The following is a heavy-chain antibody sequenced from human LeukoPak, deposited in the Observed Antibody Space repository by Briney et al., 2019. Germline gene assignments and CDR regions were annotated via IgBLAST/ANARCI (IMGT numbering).Heavy chain of an antibody. V-gene: IGHV3-74*01. CDR1: GFTFSSYW. CDR2: INGDGRNI. CDR3: AKVMVAVAGYAFDI. Sequence: GGSLRLSCVASGFTFSSYWMHWVRQDPRKGLVWVSRINGDGRNINYADSVRGRFTISRDNAKNTLYLQMNSLRAEDTAVYYCAKVMVAVAGYAFDIWGQGTMVTVSS. D-gene: IGHD6-19*01. J-gene: IGHJ3*02.